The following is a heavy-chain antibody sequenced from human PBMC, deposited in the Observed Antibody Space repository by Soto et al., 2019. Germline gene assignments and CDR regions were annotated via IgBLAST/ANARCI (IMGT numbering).Heavy chain of an antibody. V-gene: IGHV3-23*01. CDR1: GFAFSNFA. CDR2: ISGSTGTT. J-gene: IGHJ6*03. Sequence: GGSLRLSCAASGFAFSNFAMSWVRHAPGKGLEWVSEISGSTGTTYYADSVKGRFIISRDNSKNTLHLQMNSLRAEDTAVYYCAKDTSSSPYYMDVWGKGTTVTVSS. D-gene: IGHD2-2*01. CDR3: AKDTSSSPYYMDV.